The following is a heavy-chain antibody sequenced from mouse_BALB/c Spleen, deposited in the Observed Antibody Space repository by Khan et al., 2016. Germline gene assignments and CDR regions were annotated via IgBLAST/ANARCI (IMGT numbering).Heavy chain of an antibody. CDR1: GYTFTNYG. Sequence: QIQLVQSGPELKKPGETVKISCKASGYTFTNYGMNWVKQAPGKGLKWMGWINTYTGEPTYADDFKGRFASSLETSASTAYLQIKNHQNEDTATYFCARGTGTGLAYWGQGTLVTVSA. D-gene: IGHD4-1*01. CDR3: ARGTGTGLAY. V-gene: IGHV9-3-1*01. J-gene: IGHJ3*01. CDR2: INTYTGEP.